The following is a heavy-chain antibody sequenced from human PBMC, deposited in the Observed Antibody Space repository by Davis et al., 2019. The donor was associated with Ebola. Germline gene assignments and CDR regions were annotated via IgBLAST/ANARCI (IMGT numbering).Heavy chain of an antibody. CDR1: GFTFSSYW. D-gene: IGHD3-16*01. J-gene: IGHJ6*02. Sequence: GESLKISCAASGFTFSSYWMHWVRQAAGKGLVWVSRIKSDGSSISYADSVKGRFTISRDNAKNTLYLQMNSLRAEDTAVYYCARAGEKRNGMDVWGQGTTVTVSS. V-gene: IGHV3-74*01. CDR3: ARAGEKRNGMDV. CDR2: IKSDGSSI.